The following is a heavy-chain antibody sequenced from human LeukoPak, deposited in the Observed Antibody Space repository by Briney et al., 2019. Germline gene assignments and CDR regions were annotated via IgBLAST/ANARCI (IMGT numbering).Heavy chain of an antibody. Sequence: PGGSLRLSCAASGFTVSRNYMSWVPPAPGRGLEWVSVIYSGGSTYYADSVKGRFTISRDNSKNTLYLQMNSLRAEGTAVYYCARARRGSYYVFDYWGQGTLVTVSS. CDR2: IYSGGST. J-gene: IGHJ4*02. CDR3: ARARRGSYYVFDY. D-gene: IGHD1-26*01. CDR1: GFTVSRNY. V-gene: IGHV3-53*01.